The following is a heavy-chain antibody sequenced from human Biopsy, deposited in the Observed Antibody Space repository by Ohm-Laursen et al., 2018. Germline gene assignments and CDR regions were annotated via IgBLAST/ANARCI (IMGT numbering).Heavy chain of an antibody. Sequence: GTLSLTCTVSGDSISSYYWSWIRQPPGKGLQRIGYVYYTGSTDYNPSLQSRVTIPVDTSKNHFSLRLRSVTPADTAIYYCSRDRGYYSDRTVPGYFDLWGRGTLVTVSS. CDR1: GDSISSYY. J-gene: IGHJ2*01. CDR2: VYYTGST. D-gene: IGHD3-22*01. V-gene: IGHV4-59*01. CDR3: SRDRGYYSDRTVPGYFDL.